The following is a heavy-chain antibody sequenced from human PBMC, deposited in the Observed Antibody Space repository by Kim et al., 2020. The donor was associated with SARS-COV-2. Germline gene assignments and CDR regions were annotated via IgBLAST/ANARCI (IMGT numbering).Heavy chain of an antibody. J-gene: IGHJ5*02. V-gene: IGHV4-59*13. CDR1: GGSISSYY. CDR2: IYYSGST. CDR3: ASTGDFWSGFDP. D-gene: IGHD3-3*01. Sequence: SETLSLTCTVSGGSISSYYWSWIRQPPGKGLEWIGYIYYSGSTNYNPSLKSRVTISVDTSKNQFSLKLSSVTAADTAVYYCASTGDFWSGFDPWGQGTLVTVSS.